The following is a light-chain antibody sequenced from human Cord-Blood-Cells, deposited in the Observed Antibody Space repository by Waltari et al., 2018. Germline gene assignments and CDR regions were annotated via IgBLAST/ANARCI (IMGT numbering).Light chain of an antibody. V-gene: IGKV3-20*01. CDR3: QQYGSSPPRIT. J-gene: IGKJ5*01. CDR2: GAS. Sequence: EIVLTQSPGTLSLSPGERATLSCRASQSVSSSYLAWYQQKPGQAPRILIYGASSRATGIPDRFSGSGSGTDVTLTISRLEPEDFAVYYCQQYGSSPPRITFGQGTRLEIK. CDR1: QSVSSSY.